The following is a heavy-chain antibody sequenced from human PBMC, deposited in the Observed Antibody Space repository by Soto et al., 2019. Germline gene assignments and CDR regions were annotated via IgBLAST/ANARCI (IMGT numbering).Heavy chain of an antibody. CDR3: ATPLHGYNAFDY. D-gene: IGHD5-12*01. J-gene: IGHJ4*02. Sequence: ASVKVSCKASGYTFTTNAIHWVRQAPGQSLEWMGWINAGTGKTKYSQTFQGRVTITRDESASTAYMELSSLRSEDTAVYYGATPLHGYNAFDYWGQGTPVTVSS. CDR2: INAGTGKT. V-gene: IGHV1-3*01. CDR1: GYTFTTNA.